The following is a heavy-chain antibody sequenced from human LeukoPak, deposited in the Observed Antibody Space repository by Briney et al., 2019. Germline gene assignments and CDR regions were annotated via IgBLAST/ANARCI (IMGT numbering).Heavy chain of an antibody. CDR1: GGTFISYA. V-gene: IGHV1-69*13. Sequence: SVKVSCKASGGTFISYAISWVRQAPGQGLEWMGGIIPIFGTANYAQKFQGRVTITADESTSTAYMELSSLRSEDTAVYYCARGVDGYNLNWFDPWGQGTLVTVSS. J-gene: IGHJ5*02. D-gene: IGHD5-24*01. CDR3: ARGVDGYNLNWFDP. CDR2: IIPIFGTA.